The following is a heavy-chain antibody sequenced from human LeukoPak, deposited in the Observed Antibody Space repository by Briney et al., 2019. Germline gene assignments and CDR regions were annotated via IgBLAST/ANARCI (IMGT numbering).Heavy chain of an antibody. CDR3: ARAPVYYDFWSGYLGYYYYYMDV. CDR2: MNPNSGNT. CDR1: GYTFTSYD. V-gene: IGHV1-8*01. D-gene: IGHD3-3*01. J-gene: IGHJ6*03. Sequence: ASVKVSCKASGYTFTSYDINWVRQATGQGLEWMGWMNPNSGNTGYAQKFQGRVTMTRNTSISTAYMELSSLRSEDTAVYYCARAPVYYDFWSGYLGYYYYYMDVWGKGTTVTVSS.